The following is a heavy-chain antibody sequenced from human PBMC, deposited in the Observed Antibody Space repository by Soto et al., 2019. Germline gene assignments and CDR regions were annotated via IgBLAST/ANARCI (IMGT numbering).Heavy chain of an antibody. D-gene: IGHD3-22*01. CDR1: GYTVTGYD. Sequence: APVKVSCKASGYTVTGYDIHWVRQATGQGLEWMGWINASNGNTKYSQKFQGRVTMTTDTSTSTAYMELRSLRSDDTAVYYCARDHPLHDYYDSSGYYIQQVAFDIWVQGTMV. J-gene: IGHJ3*02. V-gene: IGHV1-18*01. CDR3: ARDHPLHDYYDSSGYYIQQVAFDI. CDR2: INASNGNT.